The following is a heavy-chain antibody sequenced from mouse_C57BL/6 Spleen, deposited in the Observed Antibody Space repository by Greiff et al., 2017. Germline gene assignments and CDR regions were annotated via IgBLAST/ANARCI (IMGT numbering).Heavy chain of an antibody. J-gene: IGHJ4*01. CDR2: ISSGSSTI. CDR1: GFTFSDYG. D-gene: IGHD2-3*01. Sequence: EVQGVESGGGLVKPGGSLKLSCAASGFTFSDYGMHWVRQAPEKGLEWVAYISSGSSTIYYADTVKGRFTISRDNAKNTLFLQMTSLRSEDTAMYYCARQGWLLRPYAMDYWGQGTSVTVSS. V-gene: IGHV5-17*01. CDR3: ARQGWLLRPYAMDY.